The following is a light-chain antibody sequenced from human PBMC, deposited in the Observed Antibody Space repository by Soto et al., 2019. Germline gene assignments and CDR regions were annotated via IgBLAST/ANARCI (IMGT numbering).Light chain of an antibody. Sequence: ALTQPLSASGSPGQSVTISCTGTSSDVGNYNYVSWYQQHPGKAPKLMIYEVSKRPSGVPDRFSGSKSGNTASLTVSGLQAEDEADYYCSSYAGSKTLFGGGTKLTVL. V-gene: IGLV2-8*01. CDR2: EVS. CDR3: SSYAGSKTL. CDR1: SSDVGNYNY. J-gene: IGLJ3*02.